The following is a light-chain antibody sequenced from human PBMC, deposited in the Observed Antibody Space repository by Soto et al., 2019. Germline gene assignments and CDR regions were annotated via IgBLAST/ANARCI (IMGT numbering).Light chain of an antibody. Sequence: QSALTQPPSASGTPGQRFTISCSGSSSNIGSDFVYWYQQLPGTAPKLLIYPNYHRPSGVPDQCSGSKSATSGSLAISDLRSEDEADYYCSAWDDSLSAYVFGAGTKLTVL. J-gene: IGLJ1*01. CDR3: SAWDDSLSAYV. CDR1: SSNIGSDF. CDR2: PNY. V-gene: IGLV1-47*01.